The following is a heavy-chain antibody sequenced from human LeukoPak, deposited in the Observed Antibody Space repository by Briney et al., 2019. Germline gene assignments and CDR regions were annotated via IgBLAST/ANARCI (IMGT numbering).Heavy chain of an antibody. J-gene: IGHJ4*02. CDR1: GGSLSSSSDY. Sequence: PSETLSLTCTVSGGSLSSSSDYWGWLRQPPGTGLEWIGIIYYSGSTYYNPSLNRPVTISLDTSKAPFSLTLSSVTAPDTAVYYCARHSKWLLLDDYWGQGTLVTVSS. V-gene: IGHV4-39*01. D-gene: IGHD6-19*01. CDR3: ARHSKWLLLDDY. CDR2: IYYSGST.